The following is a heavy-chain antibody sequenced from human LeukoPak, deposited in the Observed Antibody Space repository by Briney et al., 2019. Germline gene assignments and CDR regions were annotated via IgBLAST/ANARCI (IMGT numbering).Heavy chain of an antibody. CDR3: ARENSGSYREFDY. D-gene: IGHD1-26*01. J-gene: IGHJ4*02. V-gene: IGHV4-4*07. CDR1: GGSLSRYY. Sequence: SETLSLTPAVSGGSLSRYYWTWMRDPAGKGLEWVVSIYPSWSTNYLSSLKSRVTMSVDTSKNQFSLKLSSVTAADTAVYYCARENSGSYREFDYWGQGTLVTVSS. CDR2: IYPSWST.